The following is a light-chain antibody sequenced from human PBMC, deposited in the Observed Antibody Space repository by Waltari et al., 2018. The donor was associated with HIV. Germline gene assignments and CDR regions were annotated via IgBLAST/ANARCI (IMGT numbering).Light chain of an antibody. CDR3: SSYTSSSALVV. V-gene: IGLV2-14*01. J-gene: IGLJ2*01. CDR1: SRDVGGYNY. Sequence: QSALTQPASVSGSPGQSITISCTGTSRDVGGYNYVSWYQHHPGKGPKVMIYEVSNRPSGVSNRFSGSKSGNTASLTISGLQAEDEADYYCSSYTSSSALVVFGGGTKLTVL. CDR2: EVS.